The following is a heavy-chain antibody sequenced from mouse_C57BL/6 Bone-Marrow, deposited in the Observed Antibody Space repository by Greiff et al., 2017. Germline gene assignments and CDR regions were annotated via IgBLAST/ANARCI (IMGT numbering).Heavy chain of an antibody. Sequence: QVQLQQSGAELMKPGASVKLSCKATGHEWIGETLPGSGRTNYNETFKGTATFTANTSSNTAYMPLSSLTTEDSAIYYCAIWLRRLDYWGQGTSVTVSS. CDR3: AIWLRRLDY. D-gene: IGHD2-2*01. CDR1: GH. V-gene: IGHV1-9*01. CDR2: TLPGSGRT. J-gene: IGHJ4*01.